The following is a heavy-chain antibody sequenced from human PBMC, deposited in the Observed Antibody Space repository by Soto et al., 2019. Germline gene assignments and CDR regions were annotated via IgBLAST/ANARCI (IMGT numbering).Heavy chain of an antibody. CDR2: INHSGST. D-gene: IGHD3-10*01. V-gene: IGHV4-34*01. Sequence: NPSETLSLTCAVYGGSFSGYYWSWIRQPPGKGLEWIGEINHSGSTNYNPSLKSRVTISVDTSKNQFSLKLSSVTAADTAVYYCARAPMVRGVIPFDYWGQGTLVTVSS. CDR3: ARAPMVRGVIPFDY. CDR1: GGSFSGYY. J-gene: IGHJ4*02.